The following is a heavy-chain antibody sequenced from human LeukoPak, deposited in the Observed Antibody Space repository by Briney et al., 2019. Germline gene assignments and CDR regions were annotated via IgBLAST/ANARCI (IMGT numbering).Heavy chain of an antibody. Sequence: PGGSRRLSCAASGFTFSSYAMSWVRQAPGKGLEWVSAISGSGGSTYYAASWKGRFTIPRDNSKNTLYLQMNSLRAEDTAVYYCAKDTAYYDSSGYLYFDYWGQGTLVTVSS. CDR1: GFTFSSYA. V-gene: IGHV3-23*01. CDR3: AKDTAYYDSSGYLYFDY. J-gene: IGHJ4*02. CDR2: ISGSGGST. D-gene: IGHD3-22*01.